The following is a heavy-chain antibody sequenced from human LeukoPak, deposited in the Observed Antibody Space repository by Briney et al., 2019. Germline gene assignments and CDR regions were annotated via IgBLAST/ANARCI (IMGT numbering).Heavy chain of an antibody. CDR2: INHSGST. J-gene: IGHJ4*02. Sequence: SETLSLTCAVYGGSFSGYYWSWIRQPPGKGLEWIGEINHSGSTNYNPSLKSQVSISIDTSKNQLSLKLTSVTAADTAVYYCARQTGSGLFILPGGQGTLVTVSS. CDR1: GGSFSGYY. CDR3: ARQTGSGLFILP. V-gene: IGHV4-34*01. D-gene: IGHD3/OR15-3a*01.